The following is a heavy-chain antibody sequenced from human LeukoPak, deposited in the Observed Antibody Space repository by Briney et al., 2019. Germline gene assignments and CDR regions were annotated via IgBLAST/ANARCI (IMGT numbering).Heavy chain of an antibody. CDR2: VNHRGST. V-gene: IGHV4-34*01. CDR3: ARQPAPYSSGWNDGFDI. J-gene: IGHJ3*02. D-gene: IGHD6-19*01. CDR1: GGSFSGYY. Sequence: SETLSLTCAVYGGSFSGYYWGWIRQPPGDGLEWIGEVNHRGSTNYNPSLKSRVTLSVDTSKNQFSLKLSSVTAADTAVCYWARQPAPYSSGWNDGFDIWGQGTMVTVSA.